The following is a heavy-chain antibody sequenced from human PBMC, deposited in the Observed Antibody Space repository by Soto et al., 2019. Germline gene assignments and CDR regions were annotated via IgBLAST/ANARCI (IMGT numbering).Heavy chain of an antibody. CDR3: ARDLAAADY. V-gene: IGHV1-46*04. J-gene: IGHJ4*02. CDR1: GYIFINYY. Sequence: QVQLVQSGAEVKKPGASVKLSCKTSGYIFINYYIHWVRQAPGQGLEWVALFNPKSGSTNYAQRLQGRVTVTSDTSTGTVYMELSSLIPADTAVYYCARDLAAADYWGQGTLVTVSS. D-gene: IGHD6-13*01. CDR2: FNPKSGST.